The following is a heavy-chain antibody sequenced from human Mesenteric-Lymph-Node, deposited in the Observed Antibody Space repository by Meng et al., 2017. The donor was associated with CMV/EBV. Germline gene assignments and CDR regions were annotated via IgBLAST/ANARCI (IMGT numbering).Heavy chain of an antibody. CDR2: IDSSGGTI. J-gene: IGHJ6*02. Sequence: GGSLRLSCIASGFTFSSYEMNWVRQAPGKGLEWVSYIDSSGGTINYADSVKGRFTISRDNAKNSLFLQMNSLRAEDTGIYYCARGFGRAYYYYAMDVWGQGTPVTVSS. CDR1: GFTFSSYE. CDR3: ARGFGRAYYYYAMDV. V-gene: IGHV3-48*03. D-gene: IGHD3-10*01.